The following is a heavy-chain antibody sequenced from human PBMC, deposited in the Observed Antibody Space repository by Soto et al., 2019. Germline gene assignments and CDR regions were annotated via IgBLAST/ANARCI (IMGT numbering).Heavy chain of an antibody. CDR1: GFTVSNNY. CDR3: ARGAGGNSWRSPTFDS. D-gene: IGHD5-18*01. Sequence: GGSLRLSCAASGFTVSNNYMTWVRQAPGGGLDWVSIIFSAGSTYYADSVRGRFTISRDNSKNTLYLQMNSLRAEDSAIYYCARGAGGNSWRSPTFDSWGQGTLVTVSS. CDR2: IFSAGST. J-gene: IGHJ4*02. V-gene: IGHV3-66*01.